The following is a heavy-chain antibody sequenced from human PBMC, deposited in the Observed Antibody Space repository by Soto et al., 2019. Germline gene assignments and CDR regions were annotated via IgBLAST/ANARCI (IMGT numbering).Heavy chain of an antibody. CDR1: GGSFSGYY. V-gene: IGHV4-34*01. Sequence: SETLSLPCAVYGGSFSGYYWSWIRQPPGKGLEWIGEINHSGSTNYNPSLKSRVTISVDTSKNQFSLKLSSVTAADTAVYYCARGSSGYYTRGPLGYWGQGTLVTVSS. CDR2: INHSGST. J-gene: IGHJ4*02. D-gene: IGHD3-3*01. CDR3: ARGSSGYYTRGPLGY.